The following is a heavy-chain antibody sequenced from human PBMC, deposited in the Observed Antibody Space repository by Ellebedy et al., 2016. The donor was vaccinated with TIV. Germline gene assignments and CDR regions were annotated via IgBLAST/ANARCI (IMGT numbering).Heavy chain of an antibody. CDR3: ARDRTPGDGYWVFDY. D-gene: IGHD5-18*01. CDR2: IVGSGA. Sequence: GESLKISCAASGFSFNSYAMSWVRQAPGKGLEWVSGIVGSGAQKYADSVKGRFTISRDNSKSTVDLQMNSLRAEDTAVYFCARDRTPGDGYWVFDYWGQGTLVTVSS. CDR1: GFSFNSYA. V-gene: IGHV3-23*01. J-gene: IGHJ4*02.